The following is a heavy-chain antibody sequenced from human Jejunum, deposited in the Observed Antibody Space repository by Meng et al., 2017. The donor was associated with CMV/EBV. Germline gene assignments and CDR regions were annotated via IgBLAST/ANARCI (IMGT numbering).Heavy chain of an antibody. CDR2: INPNSGGT. J-gene: IGHJ3*02. V-gene: IGHV1-2*02. D-gene: IGHD3-22*01. CDR1: YTFTDYY. Sequence: YTFTDYYMHWVRQAPGQGLEWMGWINPNSGGTKYAQKFQARVTMTRDTSISTAYMDLSRLRSDDTAVYYCAREHYYDSNHDAFEIWGQGAMVTVSS. CDR3: AREHYYDSNHDAFEI.